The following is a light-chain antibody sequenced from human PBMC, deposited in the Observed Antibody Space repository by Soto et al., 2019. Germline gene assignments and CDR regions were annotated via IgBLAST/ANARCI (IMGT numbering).Light chain of an antibody. CDR1: QSVNSN. J-gene: IGKJ4*01. Sequence: EIVMTQSPATLSLSPGERATLSCRASQSVNSNLAWYQQQPGQAPRRLIYGASTRATGIPDRFRGSGSGTEFTLTISSLQSEDFAVYYCQRYNNWPLTFGGGTRVEIK. CDR2: GAS. CDR3: QRYNNWPLT. V-gene: IGKV3-15*01.